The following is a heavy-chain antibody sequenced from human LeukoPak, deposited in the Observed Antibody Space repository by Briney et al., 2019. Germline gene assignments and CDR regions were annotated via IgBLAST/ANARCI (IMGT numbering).Heavy chain of an antibody. J-gene: IGHJ6*02. V-gene: IGHV3-30-3*01. CDR2: ISYDGSNK. D-gene: IGHD2-2*01. CDR1: GFTFSSYA. Sequence: GGSLRLSCAASGFTFSSYAMHWVRQAPGKGLEWVAVISYDGSNKYYADSVKSRFTISRDNSKNTLYLQMNSLRAEDTAVYYCARYPGIGSRYCSSTSCHYYGMDVWGQGTTVTVSS. CDR3: ARYPGIGSRYCSSTSCHYYGMDV.